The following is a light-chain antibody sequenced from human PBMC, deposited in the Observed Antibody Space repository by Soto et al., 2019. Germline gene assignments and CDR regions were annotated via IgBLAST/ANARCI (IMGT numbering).Light chain of an antibody. CDR1: SSDVGGYNY. J-gene: IGLJ2*01. V-gene: IGLV2-14*01. Sequence: QSALTQPASVSGSPGQSITISCTGTSSDVGGYNYVSWYQQHPGKAPKLMIYDVSNRPSGVSNRFSGSKSGNTASLTISGLKAEDEADYYCSSYKTSGSLVFGGGTKLTVL. CDR3: SSYKTSGSLV. CDR2: DVS.